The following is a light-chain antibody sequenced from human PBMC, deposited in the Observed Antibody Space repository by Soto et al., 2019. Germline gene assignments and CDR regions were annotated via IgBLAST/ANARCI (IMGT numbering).Light chain of an antibody. J-gene: IGLJ2*01. CDR1: SGYSNYK. CDR3: GADHGSGSNFFVV. Sequence: QSVLTQPPSASASLGALVTLTCTLSSGYSNYKVDWYQQRPGKGPRFVMRVGTGGIVGSKGDGIPDRFSVLGSGLNRYLTIKNIQEEDESDYHCGADHGSGSNFFVVFGGGTQLTVL. CDR2: VGTGGIVG. V-gene: IGLV9-49*01.